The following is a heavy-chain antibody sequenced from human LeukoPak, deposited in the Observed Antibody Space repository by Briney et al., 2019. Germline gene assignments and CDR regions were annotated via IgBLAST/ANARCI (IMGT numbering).Heavy chain of an antibody. CDR3: ARDPRITIFGVVIYYYYGMDV. V-gene: IGHV7-4-1*02. Sequence: ASVKVSCKASGGTFSSYAISWVRQAPGQGLEWMGWINTNTGNPTYAQGFTGRFVFSLDTSVSTAYLQISSLKAEDTAVYYCARDPRITIFGVVIYYYYGMDVWGQGTTVTVSS. CDR2: INTNTGNP. D-gene: IGHD3-3*01. CDR1: GGTFSSYA. J-gene: IGHJ6*02.